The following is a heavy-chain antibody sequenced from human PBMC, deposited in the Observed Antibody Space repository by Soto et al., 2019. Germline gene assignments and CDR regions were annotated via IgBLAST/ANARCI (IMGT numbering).Heavy chain of an antibody. CDR2: IYPGDSDT. V-gene: IGHV5-51*03. CDR1: GYSFTSYW. J-gene: IGHJ6*03. CDR3: ARRSSSPTFPGKNNYYYYMDV. D-gene: IGHD6-6*01. Sequence: EVQLVQSGAEVKKPGESLQISCKGSGYSFTSYWIGWVRQMPGKGLEWMGIIYPGDSDTRYSPSFQGQVTISADKSISTAYLQWSSLKASDTAMYYCARRSSSPTFPGKNNYYYYMDVWGKGTTVTVSS.